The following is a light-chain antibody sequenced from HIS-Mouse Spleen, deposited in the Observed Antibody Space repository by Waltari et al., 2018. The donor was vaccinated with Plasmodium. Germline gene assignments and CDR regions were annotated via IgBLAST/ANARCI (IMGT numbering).Light chain of an antibody. CDR2: DAS. Sequence: DIQMTQSPSSLSVSVGDRVTITCQASQDIRNYLNWYQQKPGKAPKLLIYDASNLETGVPSRFSGSGSGTDFTFTISSLQPEDIATYYCQQYDNLPYTFGQGTKLEIK. J-gene: IGKJ2*01. CDR1: QDIRNY. V-gene: IGKV1-33*01. CDR3: QQYDNLPYT.